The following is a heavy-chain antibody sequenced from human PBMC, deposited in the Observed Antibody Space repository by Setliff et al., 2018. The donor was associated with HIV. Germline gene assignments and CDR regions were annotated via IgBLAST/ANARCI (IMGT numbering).Heavy chain of an antibody. Sequence: PGGSLRLSCAASGFTFSSYAMSWVRQAPGKGLEWVSAISGSGGNTYYADSVKGRFTISRDNSKNTLYLQMNSLRAEDTAVYYCAKDWYYYDSSGDYKGAPYYYYGMDVWGQGTTVTVSS. D-gene: IGHD3-22*01. CDR2: ISGSGGNT. J-gene: IGHJ6*02. CDR3: AKDWYYYDSSGDYKGAPYYYYGMDV. CDR1: GFTFSSYA. V-gene: IGHV3-23*01.